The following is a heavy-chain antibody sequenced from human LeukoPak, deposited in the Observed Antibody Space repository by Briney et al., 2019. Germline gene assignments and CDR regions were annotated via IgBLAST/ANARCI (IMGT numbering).Heavy chain of an antibody. D-gene: IGHD3-22*01. CDR1: GFTFHDYY. CDR2: ISSSGSTI. J-gene: IGHJ6*02. V-gene: IGHV3-11*01. CDR3: ARDWNYYDSSGYYPNGYYYYGMDV. Sequence: GGTLRLSCAASGFTFHDYYMSWIRQAPGKGLEGVLYISSSGSTIVYADSVKGRFTISRDNAKDSLYLQMNSLRAKYTAVYYCARDWNYYDSSGYYPNGYYYYGMDVWGQGTTVTVSS.